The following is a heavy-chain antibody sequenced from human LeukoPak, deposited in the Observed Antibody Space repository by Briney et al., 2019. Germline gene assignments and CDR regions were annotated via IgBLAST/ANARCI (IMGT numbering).Heavy chain of an antibody. D-gene: IGHD3-22*01. CDR2: IRSKANNYAT. Sequence: GGSLKLSRAASGFTFSGSAMHWVRQASGKGLEWVGRIRSKANNYATTYAASVQGRFTISRDDSESTAYLHMNSLETEDTAVYHCTRRSDYSENWFDPWGQGILVTVSS. V-gene: IGHV3-73*01. CDR3: TRRSDYSENWFDP. J-gene: IGHJ5*02. CDR1: GFTFSGSA.